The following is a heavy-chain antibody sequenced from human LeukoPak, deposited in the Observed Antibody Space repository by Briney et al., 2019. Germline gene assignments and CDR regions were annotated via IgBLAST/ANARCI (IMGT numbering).Heavy chain of an antibody. CDR2: IYYSWST. CDR1: GGSICSSSYY. Sequence: SETLSLTCTVSGGSICSSSYYWGWIRQPPGKGLEWIGSIYYSWSTSYNPSLKSRVTISVDTSKNQFSLKLSTVTAADTAVYYCARLSDYDSSPTAYWGKGTLVTVSS. CDR3: ARLSDYDSSPTAY. J-gene: IGHJ4*02. V-gene: IGHV4-39*01. D-gene: IGHD3-22*01.